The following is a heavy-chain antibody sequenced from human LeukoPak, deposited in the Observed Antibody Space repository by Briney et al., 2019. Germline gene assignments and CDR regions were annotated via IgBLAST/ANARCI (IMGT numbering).Heavy chain of an antibody. CDR3: ARDRGSYYLAFFDY. CDR2: ISSSSSYI. CDR1: GFTFSSYS. Sequence: GGSLRLSCAASGFTFSSYSMNWVRQAPGKGLEWVSSISSSSSYIYYADSVKGRFTISRDNAKNSLYPQTNSLRAEDTAVYYCARDRGSYYLAFFDYWGQGTLVTVSS. V-gene: IGHV3-21*01. J-gene: IGHJ4*02. D-gene: IGHD1-26*01.